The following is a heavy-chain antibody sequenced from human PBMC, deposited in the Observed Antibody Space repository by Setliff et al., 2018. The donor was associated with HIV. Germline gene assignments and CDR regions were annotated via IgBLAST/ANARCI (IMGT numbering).Heavy chain of an antibody. J-gene: IGHJ4*02. Sequence: PSETLSLTCTVSGGSISSDTFYWSWIRQPAGKGLEWIGHVYARGNTNYNPSLKSRVTISVDTSKNQFSLNLSSVTVADTAVYYCARHISDFWSNYQTPFDYWGQGTLVTVSS. CDR3: ARHISDFWSNYQTPFDY. V-gene: IGHV4-61*09. D-gene: IGHD3-3*01. CDR1: GGSISSDTFY. CDR2: VYARGNT.